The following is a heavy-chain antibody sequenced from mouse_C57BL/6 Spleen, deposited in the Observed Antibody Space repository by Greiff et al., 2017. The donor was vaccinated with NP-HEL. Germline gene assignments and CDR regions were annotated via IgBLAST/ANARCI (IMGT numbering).Heavy chain of an antibody. Sequence: VQLQQPGAELVMPGASVKLSCKASGYTFTSYWMHWVKQRPGQGLEWIGEIDPSDSYTNYNQKFKGKSTLTVDKSSSTAYMQLSSLTSEDSAVYYCARSDYGSSYEYFDVWGTGTTVTVSS. V-gene: IGHV1-69*01. CDR2: IDPSDSYT. D-gene: IGHD1-1*01. J-gene: IGHJ1*03. CDR1: GYTFTSYW. CDR3: ARSDYGSSYEYFDV.